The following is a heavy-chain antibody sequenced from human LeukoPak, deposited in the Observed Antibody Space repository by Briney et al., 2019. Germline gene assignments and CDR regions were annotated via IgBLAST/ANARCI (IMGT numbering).Heavy chain of an antibody. Sequence: GGSLRLSCAASGFTFSSYAMHWVRQAPGKGLEWVAVISYDGSNKYYADSVKGRFTIPRDNSKNTLYLQMNSLRAEDTAVYYCARDRIAAAPVYYYYGMDVWGQGTTVTVSS. CDR1: GFTFSSYA. J-gene: IGHJ6*02. V-gene: IGHV3-30*04. CDR2: ISYDGSNK. CDR3: ARDRIAAAPVYYYYGMDV. D-gene: IGHD6-13*01.